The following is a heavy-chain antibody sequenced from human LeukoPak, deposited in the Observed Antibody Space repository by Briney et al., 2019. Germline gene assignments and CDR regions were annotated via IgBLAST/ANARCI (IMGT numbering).Heavy chain of an antibody. Sequence: SETLSLTCTVSGGSVTSGNYYWNWIRQPAGKGLEWIGRVYTNGGASYNPSLKSRVTISIDASKNQFSLKLSSVTAADTAVYYCAREPPGYWGQGILVTVSS. V-gene: IGHV4-61*02. J-gene: IGHJ4*02. CDR2: VYTNGGA. CDR3: AREPPGY. CDR1: GGSVTSGNYY.